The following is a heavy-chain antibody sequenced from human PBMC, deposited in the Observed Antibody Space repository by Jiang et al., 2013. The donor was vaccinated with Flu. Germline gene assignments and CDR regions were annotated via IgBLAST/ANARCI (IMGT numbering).Heavy chain of an antibody. Sequence: CKASGYTFTSYAMHWVRQAPGQRLEWMGWINAGNGNTKYSQKFQGRVTITRDTSASTAYMELSSLRSEDTAVYYCARGPGSDYDFWSGYYLSYYYYGMDVWGQGTTVTVSS. CDR3: ARGPGSDYDFWSGYYLSYYYYGMDV. CDR2: INAGNGNT. D-gene: IGHD3-3*01. CDR1: GYTFTSYA. J-gene: IGHJ6*02. V-gene: IGHV1-3*01.